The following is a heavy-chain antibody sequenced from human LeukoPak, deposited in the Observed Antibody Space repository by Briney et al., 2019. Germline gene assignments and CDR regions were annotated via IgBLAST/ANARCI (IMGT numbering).Heavy chain of an antibody. CDR2: INGNSGGT. CDR1: GYTFSGYY. J-gene: IGHJ3*02. D-gene: IGHD4-23*01. Sequence: GASVKVSCKASGYTFSGYYMHWVRQAPGQGLEWVGRINGNSGGTNYAQKFQGRVTMTRDKSISTAYLQWSSLKASDTAMYYCARTPNEVRKNGGNSGAFDIWGQGTMVTVSS. V-gene: IGHV1-2*06. CDR3: ARTPNEVRKNGGNSGAFDI.